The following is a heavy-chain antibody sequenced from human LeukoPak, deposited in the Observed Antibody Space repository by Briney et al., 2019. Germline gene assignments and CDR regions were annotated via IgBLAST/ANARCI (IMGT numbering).Heavy chain of an antibody. Sequence: PSQTLSLTCTVSGGSISSGGYYWSWIRQHPGKGLEWIGYIYYSGSTYYNPSLKSRVTISVDTSKNQFSLKLSSVTAADTAVYYCARGRGLHHRPDYWGQGTLVTVSS. CDR3: ARGRGLHHRPDY. J-gene: IGHJ4*02. V-gene: IGHV4-31*03. CDR2: IYYSGST. CDR1: GGSISSGGYY. D-gene: IGHD4-17*01.